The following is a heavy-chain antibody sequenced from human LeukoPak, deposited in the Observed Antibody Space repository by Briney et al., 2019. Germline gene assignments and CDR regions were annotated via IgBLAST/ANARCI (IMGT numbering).Heavy chain of an antibody. J-gene: IGHJ4*02. D-gene: IGHD3-10*01. V-gene: IGHV1-69*13. CDR2: IIPIFGTA. Sequence: ASVKVSCKASGGTFSSYAISWVRQAPGQGLEWMGGIIPIFGTANYAQKFQGRVTITADESTSTAYMELCSLRSEDTAVYYCARGPVLLWFGEWQASRFDYWGQGTLVTVSS. CDR1: GGTFSSYA. CDR3: ARGPVLLWFGEWQASRFDY.